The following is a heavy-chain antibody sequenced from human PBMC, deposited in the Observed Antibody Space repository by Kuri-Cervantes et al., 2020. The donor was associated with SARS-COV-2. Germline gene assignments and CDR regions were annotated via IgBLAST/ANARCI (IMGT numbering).Heavy chain of an antibody. J-gene: IGHJ6*03. V-gene: IGHV3-21*01. D-gene: IGHD2/OR15-2a*01. Sequence: GESLKISCAASGFTFSSYSMNWVRQAPGKGLEWVSSISSSSSYRYYADSVKGRFTISRDNAKNSLYLQMNSLRAEDTAMYYCARDPFRYYYYMDVWGKGTTVTVSS. CDR1: GFTFSSYS. CDR2: ISSSSSYR. CDR3: ARDPFRYYYYMDV.